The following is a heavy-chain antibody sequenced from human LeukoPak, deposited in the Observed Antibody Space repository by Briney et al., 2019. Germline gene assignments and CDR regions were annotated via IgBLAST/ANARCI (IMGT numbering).Heavy chain of an antibody. CDR3: ARYSYRSGDYPPGRDENYGMDV. CDR1: GYSFTSYW. CDR2: IYPGHSDT. J-gene: IGHJ6*02. V-gene: IGHV5-51*01. Sequence: GESLKISFKGSGYSFTSYWIGWVRQMPGKGLEWMGIIYPGHSDTRYSPSFQGQVTISADKSISTAYLQWSSLKASDTAMYYCARYSYRSGDYPPGRDENYGMDVWGQGTTVTVSS. D-gene: IGHD4-17*01.